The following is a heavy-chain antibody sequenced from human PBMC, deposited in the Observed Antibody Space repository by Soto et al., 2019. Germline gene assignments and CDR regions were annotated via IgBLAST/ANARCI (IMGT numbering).Heavy chain of an antibody. CDR2: IYYSGTT. CDR3: ARSQRGRTAFTFDY. Sequence: SETLSLTCAVSGDSVSNENYYWSWIRQPPGKGLEWIGYIYYSGTTNYNSYLKSRLTLSVDMSKNQFSLRPTSVTAADTAVYFCARSQRGRTAFTFDYWGQGALVTVSS. D-gene: IGHD3-16*01. V-gene: IGHV4-61*01. J-gene: IGHJ4*02. CDR1: GDSVSNENYY.